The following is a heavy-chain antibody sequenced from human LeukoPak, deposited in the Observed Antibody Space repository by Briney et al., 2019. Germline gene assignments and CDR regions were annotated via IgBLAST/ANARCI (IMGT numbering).Heavy chain of an antibody. CDR2: INHSGST. J-gene: IGHJ4*02. D-gene: IGHD3-22*01. V-gene: IGHV4-39*07. CDR1: GVSISSSTYY. CDR3: ARYPGLLLGQPGLDY. Sequence: SETLSLTCTVSGVSISSSTYYWGWVRQPPGKGLEWIGEINHSGSTNYNPSLKSRVTISVDTSKNQFSLKLSSVTAADTAVYYCARYPGLLLGQPGLDYWGQGTLVTVSS.